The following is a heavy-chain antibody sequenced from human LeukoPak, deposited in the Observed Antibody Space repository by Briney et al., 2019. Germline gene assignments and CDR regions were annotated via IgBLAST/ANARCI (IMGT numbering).Heavy chain of an antibody. D-gene: IGHD3-22*01. CDR2: ITPNADRT. CDR3: AIMHGYYDGSGYWVQ. Sequence: GGSLRLSCAPSGFIFSAYAMSWVRQAPGKGLEWVSFITPNADRTSYADSVEGRFTISRDNPRNTLYMQMNSLRDEDTAVYYCAIMHGYYDGSGYWVQWGQGTLVTVSP. V-gene: IGHV3-23*01. J-gene: IGHJ1*01. CDR1: GFIFSAYA.